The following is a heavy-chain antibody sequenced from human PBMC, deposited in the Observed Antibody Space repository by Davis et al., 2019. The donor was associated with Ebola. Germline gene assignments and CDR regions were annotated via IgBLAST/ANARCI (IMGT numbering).Heavy chain of an antibody. V-gene: IGHV3-30*04. J-gene: IGHJ4*02. CDR1: GTYFHTDT. Sequence: GESLKISCAASGTYFHTDTSNWLRQAPGRGLEWLAVISTDGSTTFYADSVKGRFTISRDNSKNTLSLQMNSLDTEDTAVYYCAGAVAGTEDFQYWGQGTLVTVSS. CDR2: ISTDGSTT. D-gene: IGHD6-19*01. CDR3: AGAVAGTEDFQY.